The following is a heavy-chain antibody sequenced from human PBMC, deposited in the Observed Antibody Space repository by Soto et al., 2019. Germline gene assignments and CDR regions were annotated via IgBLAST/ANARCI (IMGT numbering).Heavy chain of an antibody. Sequence: EVQLLESGGGLVQPGGSLRLSCAASGFTFSSYAMSWVRQAPGKGLEWVSAISGSGGSTYYADSVKGRFTISRDNSKNTLYLQMNSLRAEDTAVYYCAKAMMVRGVDRGDYFDYWGQGTLVTVSS. V-gene: IGHV3-23*01. CDR3: AKAMMVRGVDRGDYFDY. D-gene: IGHD3-10*01. CDR2: ISGSGGST. J-gene: IGHJ4*02. CDR1: GFTFSSYA.